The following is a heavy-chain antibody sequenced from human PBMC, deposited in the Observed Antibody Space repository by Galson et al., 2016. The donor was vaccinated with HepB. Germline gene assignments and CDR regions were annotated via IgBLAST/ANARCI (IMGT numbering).Heavy chain of an antibody. CDR1: GGTFSNYA. D-gene: IGHD5-12*01. Sequence: SVKVSCKASGGTFSNYAISWVRQAPGQGLEWMGGTIPILGIANYGQKFQGRVTITADKSTSTAYMELSSLRSEDTAVYYCARGEEYSGNDSWHFDLWGRGTLVTVSS. CDR2: TIPILGIA. J-gene: IGHJ2*01. V-gene: IGHV1-69*10. CDR3: ARGEEYSGNDSWHFDL.